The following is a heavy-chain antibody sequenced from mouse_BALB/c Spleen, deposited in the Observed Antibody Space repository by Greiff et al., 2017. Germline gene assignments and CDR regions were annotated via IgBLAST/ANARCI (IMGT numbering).Heavy chain of an antibody. J-gene: IGHJ2*01. V-gene: IGHV1S137*01. Sequence: QVQLQQSGAELVRPGVSVKISCKGSGYTFTDYAMHWVKQSHAKSLEWIGVISTYYGDASYNQKFKGKATMTVDKSSSTAYMELARLTSEDSAIYYCARAVEYDFDYWGQGTTLTVSS. D-gene: IGHD1-1*01. CDR3: ARAVEYDFDY. CDR1: GYTFTDYA. CDR2: ISTYYGDA.